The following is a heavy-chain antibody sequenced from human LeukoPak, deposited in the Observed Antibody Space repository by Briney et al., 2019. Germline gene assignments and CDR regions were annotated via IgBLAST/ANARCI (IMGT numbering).Heavy chain of an antibody. D-gene: IGHD1-14*01. Sequence: ASVKVSCKVSGYTLTELSMHWVRQAPGQGLEWMGWMNPNSGNTGYAQKFQGRVSITRNTSISTAYMELSSLRSEDTAVYYCARGIRRNINYWFDPWGQGTPVTVSS. J-gene: IGHJ5*02. CDR1: GYTLTELS. V-gene: IGHV1-8*03. CDR3: ARGIRRNINYWFDP. CDR2: MNPNSGNT.